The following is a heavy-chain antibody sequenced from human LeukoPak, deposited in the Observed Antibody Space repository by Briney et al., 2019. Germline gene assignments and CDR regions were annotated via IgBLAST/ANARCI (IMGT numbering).Heavy chain of an antibody. Sequence: GGSLRLSCAASGFSFSEAWMSWVRQAPGKGLEWVSSISSSGTYIYYADSVKGRFTISRDDAKNSLSLQMNSLRAEDTAVYYCAREGSLDAFDIWGQGTMVTVSS. CDR3: AREGSLDAFDI. J-gene: IGHJ3*02. V-gene: IGHV3-21*01. CDR2: ISSSGTYI. CDR1: GFSFSEAW.